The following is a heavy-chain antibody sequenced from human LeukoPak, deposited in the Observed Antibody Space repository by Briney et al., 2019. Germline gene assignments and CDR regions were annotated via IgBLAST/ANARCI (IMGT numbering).Heavy chain of an antibody. CDR1: GGSISTGGYY. J-gene: IGHJ4*02. D-gene: IGHD4/OR15-4a*01. Sequence: PSETLSLTCTVSGGSISTGGYYWSWIRQHPGKGLEYIGYIYYRGSTYYSPSLKSRLTISLDTPNNQFSLKLRSVTAADMAVYYCARATDYGDSYYFDHWGQGTPVTVSS. CDR3: ARATDYGDSYYFDH. V-gene: IGHV4-31*03. CDR2: IYYRGST.